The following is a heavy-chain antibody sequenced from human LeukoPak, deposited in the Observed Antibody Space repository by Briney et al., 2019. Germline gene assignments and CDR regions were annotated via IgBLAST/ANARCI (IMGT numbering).Heavy chain of an antibody. V-gene: IGHV4-59*01. CDR3: ARAMSIAARLQTIFDY. J-gene: IGHJ4*02. D-gene: IGHD6-6*01. CDR1: GVSISSYY. CDR2: IHYSGST. Sequence: SETLSLTCTVSGVSISSYYWSWIRQPPGKGLEWIGYIHYSGSTNYNPSLKSRITISVATSKNQFSLRLSSVTAADTAVYYCARAMSIAARLQTIFDYWGQGTLVTVSS.